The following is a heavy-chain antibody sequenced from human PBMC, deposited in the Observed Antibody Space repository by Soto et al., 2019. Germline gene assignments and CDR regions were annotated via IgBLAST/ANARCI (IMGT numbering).Heavy chain of an antibody. CDR3: ARGKVPYSSYYFDY. V-gene: IGHV3-30*04. Sequence: GESLKISCAASGFTFSSYAMHWVRQAPGKGLEWVAVISYDGSNKYYADSVKGRFTISRDNSKNTLYLQMNSLRAEDTAVYYCARGKVPYSSYYFDYWGQGTLVTVSS. CDR2: ISYDGSNK. D-gene: IGHD6-6*01. J-gene: IGHJ4*02. CDR1: GFTFSSYA.